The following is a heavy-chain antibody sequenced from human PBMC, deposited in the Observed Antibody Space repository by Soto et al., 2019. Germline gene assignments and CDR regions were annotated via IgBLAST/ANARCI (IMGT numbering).Heavy chain of an antibody. V-gene: IGHV4-59*08. Sequence: QVQLQEPGPGLVRPSETLSLTCTVSGGSISSYYWSWIRQPPGKGLEWIGHIYYSGNTNYNPSLKSRVTISVDTSKSQCSLKLNSVTAADTAVYYCARQRSSWDTWFGPWGQGTLVTVSS. CDR1: GGSISSYY. CDR2: IYYSGNT. D-gene: IGHD6-13*01. CDR3: ARQRSSWDTWFGP. J-gene: IGHJ5*02.